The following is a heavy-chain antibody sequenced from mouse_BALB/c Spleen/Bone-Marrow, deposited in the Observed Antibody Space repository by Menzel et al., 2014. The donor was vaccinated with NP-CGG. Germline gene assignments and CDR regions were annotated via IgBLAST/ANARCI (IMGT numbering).Heavy chain of an antibody. Sequence: EVMLVESGGGLAQPGGSLKLSCATSGLTFTDYYMNWVRQPPGEALEWLAFIRNKANGYTTEYSASVKGRFTISRDNSQSTLYLHMNTLRAEDSATYYCAGDMGGILFDSWGQGTTLTVSS. D-gene: IGHD4-1*01. J-gene: IGHJ2*01. CDR2: IRNKANGYTT. CDR3: AGDMGGILFDS. CDR1: GLTFTDYY. V-gene: IGHV7-3*02.